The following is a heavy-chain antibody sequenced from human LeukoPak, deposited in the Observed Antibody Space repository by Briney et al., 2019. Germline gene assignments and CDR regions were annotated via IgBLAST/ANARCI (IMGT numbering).Heavy chain of an antibody. CDR1: GGSISSYY. J-gene: IGHJ4*02. CDR3: ARGRGDFWSGYYGY. Sequence: SETLSLTCTVSGGSISSYYWSWIRQPPGKGLEWIGYIYYSGSTNYNPSLKSRVTISVDTSKNQFSLKLSSVTAADTAVYYCARGRGDFWSGYYGYWGQGTLVTVSS. D-gene: IGHD3-3*01. V-gene: IGHV4-59*12. CDR2: IYYSGST.